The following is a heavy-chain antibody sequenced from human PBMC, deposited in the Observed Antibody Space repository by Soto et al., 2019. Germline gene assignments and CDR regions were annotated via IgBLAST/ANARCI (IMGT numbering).Heavy chain of an antibody. CDR2: ISGSGGST. CDR1: GFTFSSYA. D-gene: IGHD6-13*01. CDR3: AKAGIAAAGTPLFDY. J-gene: IGHJ4*02. Sequence: EVQLLESGGGLVQPGGSLRFSCAASGFTFSSYAMSWVRQAPGKGLEWVSAISGSGGSTYYADSVKGRFTISRNNSKNTLYLQMNSLTAEDTAVYYCAKAGIAAAGTPLFDYWGQGTLVTVSS. V-gene: IGHV3-23*01.